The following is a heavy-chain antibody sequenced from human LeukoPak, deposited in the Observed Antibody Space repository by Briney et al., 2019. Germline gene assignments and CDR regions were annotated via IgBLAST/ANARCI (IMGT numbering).Heavy chain of an antibody. J-gene: IGHJ5*02. Sequence: SQTLSLTCTVSGVSISSGGYYWRWIRQHPGKGLEWIGYIYYSGSTYYNPSLKSRVTISVDTSKNQFSLKLSSVTAADTAVYYCVRIVVVPTWGENWFDPWGQGTLVTVSS. CDR3: VRIVVVPTWGENWFDP. V-gene: IGHV4-31*03. D-gene: IGHD2-2*01. CDR2: IYYSGST. CDR1: GVSISSGGYY.